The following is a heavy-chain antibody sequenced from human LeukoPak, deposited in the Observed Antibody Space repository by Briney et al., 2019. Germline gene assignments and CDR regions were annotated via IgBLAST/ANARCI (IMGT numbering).Heavy chain of an antibody. J-gene: IGHJ6*03. CDR3: AREGGGSSSDYYYYYMDV. D-gene: IGHD6-6*01. CDR1: GYPFNNYD. V-gene: IGHV1-8*01. Sequence: ASVKVSCKASGYPFNNYDINWVRQATGQGLERMGWMNPHSGKTGYAQNFQGRVTMTRDTSISTAYMELSSLRSEDTAVYYCAREGGGSSSDYYYYYMDVWGKGTTVTVSS. CDR2: MNPHSGKT.